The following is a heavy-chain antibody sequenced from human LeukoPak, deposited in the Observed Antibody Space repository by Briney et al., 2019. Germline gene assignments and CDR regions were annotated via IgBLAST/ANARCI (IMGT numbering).Heavy chain of an antibody. V-gene: IGHV1-69*05. D-gene: IGHD3-22*01. CDR1: GGTFSSYA. Sequence: ASVKVSCKASGGTFSSYAISWVRQAPGQGLEWMGGIIPIFGTANYAQKLQGRVTMTTDTSTGTAYMELRSLRSDDTAVYYCARMYYDSSGYYSYFDYWGQGTLVTVSS. CDR3: ARMYYDSSGYYSYFDY. CDR2: IIPIFGTA. J-gene: IGHJ4*02.